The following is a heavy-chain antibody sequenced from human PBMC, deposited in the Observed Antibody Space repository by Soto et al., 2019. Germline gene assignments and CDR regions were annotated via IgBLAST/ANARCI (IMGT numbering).Heavy chain of an antibody. CDR3: ARSIRETYWGSDL. CDR1: EFALRSYW. D-gene: IGHD7-27*01. Sequence: WGRLRRSYADSEFALRSYWRHWVRQIRGTGLVWVSRISVHVSITNCADSVKGRFTISRDNAKNTVYLQIDSLRAEDTAGYYCARSIRETYWGSDLWGKGNMVTVSS. J-gene: IGHJ4*01. V-gene: IGHV3-74*01. CDR2: ISVHVSIT.